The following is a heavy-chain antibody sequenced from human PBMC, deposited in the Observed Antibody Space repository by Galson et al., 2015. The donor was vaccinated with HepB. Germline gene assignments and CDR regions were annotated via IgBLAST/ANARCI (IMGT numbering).Heavy chain of an antibody. CDR2: IKQDGSET. CDR3: ARDGPPYNYESSGDFLWGPSYYGMDV. CDR1: GFTFSSYW. Sequence: SLRLSCAASGFTFSSYWMSWVRQGPGKGLEWVATIKQDGSETYYVDSVKGRFTISRDNAKNSLFLQMNSLRAEDTAVYYCARDGPPYNYESSGDFLWGPSYYGMDVWGQGTTVTVSS. D-gene: IGHD3-22*01. J-gene: IGHJ6*02. V-gene: IGHV3-7*03.